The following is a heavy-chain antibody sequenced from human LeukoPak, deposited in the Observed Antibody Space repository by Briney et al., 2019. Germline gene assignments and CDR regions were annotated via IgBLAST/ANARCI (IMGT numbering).Heavy chain of an antibody. V-gene: IGHV4-39*01. CDR2: IYYSGST. CDR3: ARHGHSGTYWRVDY. J-gene: IGHJ4*02. CDR1: GGSISSSSYY. Sequence: SETLSLTCTVSGGSISSSSYYWGWIRQPPGKGLEWIGSIYYSGSTYYNPSLKSRVTISVDTSKNQFSLKLSSVTAADTAVYYCARHGHSGTYWRVDYWGQGTLVTVSS. D-gene: IGHD1-26*01.